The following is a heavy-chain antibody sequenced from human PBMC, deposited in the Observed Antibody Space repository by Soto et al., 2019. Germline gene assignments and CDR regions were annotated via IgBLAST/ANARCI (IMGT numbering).Heavy chain of an antibody. J-gene: IGHJ5*02. CDR1: GFTFSSYA. D-gene: IGHD2-2*01. CDR3: AKASGSSPSYNWFDP. CDR2: ISGSGGST. V-gene: IGHV3-23*01. Sequence: EVQLLESGGGLVQPGGSLRLSCAASGFTFSSYAMSWVRQAPGKGLEWVSAISGSGGSTYYADSGRGRFTISRDNPKNTLYLQMNSLRAEDTAVYYCAKASGSSPSYNWFDPWGQGTLVTVSS.